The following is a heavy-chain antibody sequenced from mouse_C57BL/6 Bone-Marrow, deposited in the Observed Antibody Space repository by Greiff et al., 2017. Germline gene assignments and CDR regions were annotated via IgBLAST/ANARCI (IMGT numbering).Heavy chain of an antibody. CDR3: AGHYDYVEGFDY. CDR2: IDPSDSYT. D-gene: IGHD2-4*01. CDR1: GYTFTSYW. Sequence: VQLQQPGAELVRPGTSVKLSCKASGYTFTSYWMHWVKQRPGQGLEWIGVIDPSDSYTNYNQKFKGKATLTVDTSSSTAYMQLSSLTSEDSAVYYCAGHYDYVEGFDYWGQGTTVTVSS. V-gene: IGHV1-59*01. J-gene: IGHJ2*01.